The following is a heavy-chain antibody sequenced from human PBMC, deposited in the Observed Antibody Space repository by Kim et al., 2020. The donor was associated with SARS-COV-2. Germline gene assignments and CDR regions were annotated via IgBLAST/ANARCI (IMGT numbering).Heavy chain of an antibody. V-gene: IGHV3-23*01. Sequence: GGSLRLSCAASGFTFSSYAMSWVRQAPGKGLEWVSAISGSGGSTYYADSVKGRFTISRDNSKNTLYLQMNSLRAEDTAVYYCAKGGYCSSTSCYELNYGMDVWGQGTTVTVSS. CDR2: ISGSGGST. CDR3: AKGGYCSSTSCYELNYGMDV. J-gene: IGHJ6*02. D-gene: IGHD2-2*03. CDR1: GFTFSSYA.